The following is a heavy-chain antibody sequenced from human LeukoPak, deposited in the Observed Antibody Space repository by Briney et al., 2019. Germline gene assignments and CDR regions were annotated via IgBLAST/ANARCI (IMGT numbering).Heavy chain of an antibody. CDR3: ASRGYSGYDYFRGIDY. D-gene: IGHD5-12*01. V-gene: IGHV4-34*01. J-gene: IGHJ4*02. CDR1: GGSFSGYY. Sequence: PSETLSLTCAVYGGSFSGYYWNWIRQPPGKGLEWIGGINHSGNTYYNPSLKSRVTISVDTSKNQFSLKLSSVTAADTAVYYCASRGYSGYDYFRGIDYWGQGTLVTVSS. CDR2: INHSGNT.